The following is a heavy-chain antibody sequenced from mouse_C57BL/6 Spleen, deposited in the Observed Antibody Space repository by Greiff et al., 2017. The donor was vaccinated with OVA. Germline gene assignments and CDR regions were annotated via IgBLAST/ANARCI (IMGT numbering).Heavy chain of an antibody. CDR3: ARGGDYRFAY. J-gene: IGHJ3*01. D-gene: IGHD2-13*01. CDR2: IYPGDGHT. CDR1: GYAFSNYW. V-gene: IGHV1-80*01. Sequence: VKLVESGAELVKPGASVKISCKASGYAFSNYWMNWVKQRPGKGLEWIGQIYPGDGHTNYNGKFKGKATLTADKSSSTSYMQLSSRTSEDSAVYFCARGGDYRFAYWGQGTLVTVSA.